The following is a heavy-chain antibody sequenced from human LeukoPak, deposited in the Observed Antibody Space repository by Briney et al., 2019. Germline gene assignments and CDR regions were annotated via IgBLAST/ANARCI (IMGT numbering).Heavy chain of an antibody. D-gene: IGHD3-3*01. CDR2: TYLRSRWYH. Sequence: SQTLSLTCAISGDFVSSSNAAWNWVRQSPSRGLEWLGRTYLRSRWYHDFAESVKSRISINADTSKNQSSLQLNSVTPEDTAVYYCARDGGPTGVLNFDYWGQGTLVTVSS. CDR3: ARDGGPTGVLNFDY. V-gene: IGHV6-1*01. CDR1: GDFVSSSNAA. J-gene: IGHJ4*02.